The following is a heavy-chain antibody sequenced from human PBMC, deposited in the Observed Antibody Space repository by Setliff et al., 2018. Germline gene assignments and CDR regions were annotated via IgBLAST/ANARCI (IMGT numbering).Heavy chain of an antibody. CDR1: GFTFSSYW. CDR3: AKSWSGYSDAFDI. J-gene: IGHJ3*02. V-gene: IGHV3-7*03. D-gene: IGHD3-3*01. Sequence: GGSLRLSCAASGFTFSSYWMSWVRQAPGKGLEWVANIKQDGSEKYYVDSVKGRFTISRDNAKNSLYLQMNSLRAEDMALYYCAKSWSGYSDAFDIWGQGTMVTVSS. CDR2: IKQDGSEK.